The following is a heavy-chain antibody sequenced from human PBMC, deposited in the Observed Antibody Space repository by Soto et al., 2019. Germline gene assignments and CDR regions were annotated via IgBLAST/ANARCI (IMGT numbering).Heavy chain of an antibody. CDR1: GGSISSSSYD. Sequence: SETLSLTCTVSGGSISSSSYDWGWIRQPPGKGLVWIGSIYYSVCTYYNQTLKSRVTISVDTSKSQFSPKLSSVTAAETAVYYCARPYYADYAGTVEYWGQGTLVTVSS. V-gene: IGHV4-39*01. CDR2: IYYSVCT. J-gene: IGHJ4*02. D-gene: IGHD4-17*01. CDR3: ARPYYADYAGTVEY.